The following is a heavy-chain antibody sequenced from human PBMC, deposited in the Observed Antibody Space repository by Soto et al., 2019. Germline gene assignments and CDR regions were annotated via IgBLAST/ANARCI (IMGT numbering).Heavy chain of an antibody. CDR1: GGTFSSYA. V-gene: IGHV1-69*12. CDR3: ARHSYPVQLERRYYYYGMDV. CDR2: IIPIFGTA. J-gene: IGHJ6*02. Sequence: QVQLVQSGAEVKKPGSSVKVSCKASGGTFSSYAISWVRQAPGQGLEWMGGIIPIFGTANYAQKFQGRVTITADEFTSTAYMELSSLRSEDTAVYYCARHSYPVQLERRYYYYGMDVWGQGTTVTVSS. D-gene: IGHD1-1*01.